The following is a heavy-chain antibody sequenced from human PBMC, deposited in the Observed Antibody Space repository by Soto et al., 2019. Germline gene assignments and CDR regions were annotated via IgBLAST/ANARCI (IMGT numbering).Heavy chain of an antibody. CDR3: ENDLRPGLVVTTKSGFDT. J-gene: IGHJ5*02. D-gene: IGHD2-2*01. CDR1: GFPFNTYD. CDR2: KSIGGKT. Sequence: GGSLRLSCEASGFPFNTYDMTWFRQLPGMXLPWVSTKSIGGKTEFEEPVRGRLSLSSDNSKNTMYPKMPNLRDEEEAIYFCENDLRPGLVVTTKSGFDTWGQGTRVTVSS. V-gene: IGHV3-23*01.